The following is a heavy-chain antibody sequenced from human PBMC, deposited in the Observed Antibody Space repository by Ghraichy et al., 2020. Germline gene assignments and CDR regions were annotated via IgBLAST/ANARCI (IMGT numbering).Heavy chain of an antibody. CDR2: IYPGDSDT. V-gene: IGHV5-51*01. CDR3: ARRRSSGYYAHWYFDL. Sequence: GESLNISCKGSGYSFTSYWIGWVRQMPGKGLEWMGIIYPGDSDTRYSPSFQGQVTISADKSISTAYLQWSSLKASDTAMYYCARRRSSGYYAHWYFDLWGRGTLVTVSS. CDR1: GYSFTSYW. J-gene: IGHJ2*01. D-gene: IGHD3-22*01.